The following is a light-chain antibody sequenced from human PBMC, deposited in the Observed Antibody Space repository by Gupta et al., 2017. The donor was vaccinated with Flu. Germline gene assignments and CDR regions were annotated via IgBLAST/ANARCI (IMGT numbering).Light chain of an antibody. CDR1: KGHSCYA. CDR2: LNSDGSR. CDR3: QTCGTDV. V-gene: IGLV4-69*01. Sequence: IKGHSCYANAWKQQQAKKSPLYMMKLNSDGSRIKGDVIPDRFSGSSSVAERYLTISSHQSEDWADYYCQTCGTDVFGGGTKLTVL. J-gene: IGLJ2*01.